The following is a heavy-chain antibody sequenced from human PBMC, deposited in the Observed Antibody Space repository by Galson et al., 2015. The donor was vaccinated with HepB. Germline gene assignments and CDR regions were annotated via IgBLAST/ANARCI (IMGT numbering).Heavy chain of an antibody. J-gene: IGHJ3*02. V-gene: IGHV4-59*01. CDR3: ATGSSGWCRSFDI. Sequence: LSLTCTVSGGSINSYYWSWIRQPPGKGLEWIAYIYYSGSTNYNPSLQSRVTISLDTSKKQFSLKLNSVTAADTAIYYCATGSSGWCRSFDIWGQGTMVTVSS. D-gene: IGHD6-19*01. CDR2: IYYSGST. CDR1: GGSINSYY.